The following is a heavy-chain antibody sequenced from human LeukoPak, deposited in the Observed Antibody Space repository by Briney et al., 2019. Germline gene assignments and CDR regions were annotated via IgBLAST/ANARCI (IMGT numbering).Heavy chain of an antibody. D-gene: IGHD2-15*01. Sequence: GASLQISFNGSGYSFTSYWIGWVRRLPGKGLEWMGIIYPGDSDTRYSPSFQGEVTISADKSISTAYLQWSSLKASDTAMYYCARHPYCSGGSCYSDYWGQGTLVTVSS. V-gene: IGHV5-51*01. CDR3: ARHPYCSGGSCYSDY. CDR1: GYSFTSYW. J-gene: IGHJ4*02. CDR2: IYPGDSDT.